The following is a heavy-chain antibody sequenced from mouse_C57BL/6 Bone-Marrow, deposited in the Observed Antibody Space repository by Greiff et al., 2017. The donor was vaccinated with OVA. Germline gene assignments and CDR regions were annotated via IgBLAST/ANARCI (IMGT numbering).Heavy chain of an antibody. J-gene: IGHJ2*01. CDR1: GFTFSSYG. Sequence: EVKVVESGGDLVKPGGSLKLSCAASGFTFSSYGMSWVRQTPDKRLAWVATISSGGSYTYYPDSVKGRFTISRDNAKNTLYLQMSSLKSEDTAMYYCARQGTIVTFDYWGQGTTLTVSS. CDR3: ARQGTIVTFDY. V-gene: IGHV5-6*01. D-gene: IGHD2-5*01. CDR2: ISSGGSYT.